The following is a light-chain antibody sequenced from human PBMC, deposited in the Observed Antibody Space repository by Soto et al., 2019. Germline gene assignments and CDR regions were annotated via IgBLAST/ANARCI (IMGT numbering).Light chain of an antibody. V-gene: IGLV1-40*01. CDR3: QSYDSSLSVLYV. CDR2: ANT. CDR1: SSNIGAGYD. J-gene: IGLJ1*01. Sequence: QSVLTQPPSVAGAPGQRVTISCTGSSSNIGAGYDVHWYQQLPGTAPKLLIYANTNRPSGVPDRFSSSKSGTSASLAITGLQPEDEADYYCQSYDSSLSVLYVFGNGTKVTVL.